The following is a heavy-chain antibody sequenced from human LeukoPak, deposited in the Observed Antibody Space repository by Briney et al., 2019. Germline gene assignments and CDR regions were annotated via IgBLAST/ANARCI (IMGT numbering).Heavy chain of an antibody. CDR3: ARGAQTYYDKAPVDY. CDR1: GGSFSGYY. Sequence: SETLSLTSAVYGGSFSGYYWSWLRQPPGKGLEWIGEINHSGSTNYNPSLKSRVTISVDTSKSQFSLKLNSMTAADTAVYYCARGAQTYYDKAPVDYWGQGTLVTVSS. J-gene: IGHJ4*02. V-gene: IGHV4-34*01. D-gene: IGHD3-22*01. CDR2: INHSGST.